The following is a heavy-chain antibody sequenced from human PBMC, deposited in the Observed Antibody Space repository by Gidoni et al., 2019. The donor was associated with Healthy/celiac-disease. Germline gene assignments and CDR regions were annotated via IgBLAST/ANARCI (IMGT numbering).Heavy chain of an antibody. CDR2: ISSGGST. CDR3: AFRSSWHFDY. Sequence: EVQLVEAGGGLVKPGGYLRRAWEAAGCTVSSNYMSWVRQAPGKGLEWVSVISSGGSTYSADSVKGRFTISRDNSKNTLYLQMNSLRAEATAVYYCAFRSSWHFDYWGQGTLVTVSS. CDR1: GCTVSSNY. J-gene: IGHJ4*02. V-gene: IGHV3-66*02. D-gene: IGHD6-13*01.